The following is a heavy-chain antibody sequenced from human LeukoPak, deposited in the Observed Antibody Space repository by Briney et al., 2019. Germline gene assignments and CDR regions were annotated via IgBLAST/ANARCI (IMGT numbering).Heavy chain of an antibody. Sequence: GGSLRLSCAASGFTFSSYAMSWVRQAPGKGLEWVSAISGSGGSTYYADSVKGRFTISRDNSKNTLYLQMNSLRAEDTAVYYCARDIAYYTSGTDYWGLGTLVTVSS. CDR3: ARDIAYYTSGTDY. J-gene: IGHJ4*02. D-gene: IGHD3-10*01. CDR1: GFTFSSYA. V-gene: IGHV3-23*01. CDR2: ISGSGGST.